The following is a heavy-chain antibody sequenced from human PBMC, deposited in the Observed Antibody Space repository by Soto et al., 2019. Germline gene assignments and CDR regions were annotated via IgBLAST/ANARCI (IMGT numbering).Heavy chain of an antibody. V-gene: IGHV4-30-4*01. D-gene: IGHD5-12*01. CDR2: IYYSGST. J-gene: IGHJ5*02. CDR3: ATEDGGYVMGRFWWFDP. CDR1: GGSISSGDYY. Sequence: PSETLSLTCTVSGGSISSGDYYWSWIRQPPGKGLEWIGYIYYSGSTYYNPTLKCRVTISVDTSKNQFSLKLSSVTAADAAVYYCATEDGGYVMGRFWWFDPWGQGTLVTVSS.